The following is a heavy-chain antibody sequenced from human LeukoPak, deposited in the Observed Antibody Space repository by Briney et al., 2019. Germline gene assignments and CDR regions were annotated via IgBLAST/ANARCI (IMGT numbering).Heavy chain of an antibody. Sequence: GGSLRLSCAASGFTFSSYVMNWIRQAPGKGLEWVANIKQDGSEKYYVDSVKGRFTISRDNAKNSLYLQMNSLRAEDTAVYYCARDRRGYYDSSGSGYWGQGTLVTVSS. J-gene: IGHJ4*02. CDR3: ARDRRGYYDSSGSGY. CDR2: IKQDGSEK. CDR1: GFTFSSYV. D-gene: IGHD3-22*01. V-gene: IGHV3-7*05.